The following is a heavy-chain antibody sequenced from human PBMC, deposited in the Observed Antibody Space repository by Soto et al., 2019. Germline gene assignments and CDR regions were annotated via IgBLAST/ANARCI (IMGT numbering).Heavy chain of an antibody. CDR3: ARKGGGSGYCFDY. CDR1: GYTFTSYA. CDR2: INAGNGNT. Sequence: ASVKVSCKASGYTFTSYAMHWVRQAPGQRLEWMGWINAGNGNTKYSQKFQGRVTITRDTSASTAYMELSSLRSEDTAVYYCARKGGGSGYCFDYWGQGTLATVSS. D-gene: IGHD3-22*01. J-gene: IGHJ4*02. V-gene: IGHV1-3*01.